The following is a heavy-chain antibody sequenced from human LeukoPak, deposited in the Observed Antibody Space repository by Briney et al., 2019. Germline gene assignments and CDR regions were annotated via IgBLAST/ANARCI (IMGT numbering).Heavy chain of an antibody. CDR2: ISSSSSYI. V-gene: IGHV3-21*01. J-gene: IGHJ4*02. CDR1: GFTFSSYS. Sequence: GGSLRLSCAASGFTFSSYSMNWVRQAPGKGLEWVSSISSSSSYIYYADSAKGRFTISRDNAKNSLYLQMNGLRAEHTAVYYCAREGVSSGWSLGGRFDYWGQGTLVTVSS. D-gene: IGHD6-19*01. CDR3: AREGVSSGWSLGGRFDY.